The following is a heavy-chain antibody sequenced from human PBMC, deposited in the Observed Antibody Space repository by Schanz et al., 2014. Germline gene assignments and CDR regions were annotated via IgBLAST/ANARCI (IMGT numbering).Heavy chain of an antibody. CDR3: AKGRFGELSAFDI. CDR1: GFTFSNYW. Sequence: VQLVESGGGVVQPGRSLRLSCAASGFTFSNYWMHWVRQAPGKGLVWVSRINGDGSRTAYADSVKGRFTISRDNAKNTLYLQMNSLRAEDTAVYYCAKGRFGELSAFDIWGQGTMVTVSS. CDR2: INGDGSRT. V-gene: IGHV3-74*02. J-gene: IGHJ3*02. D-gene: IGHD3-10*01.